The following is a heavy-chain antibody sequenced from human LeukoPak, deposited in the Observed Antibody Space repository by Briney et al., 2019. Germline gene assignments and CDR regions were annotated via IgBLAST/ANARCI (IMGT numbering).Heavy chain of an antibody. D-gene: IGHD6-13*01. CDR3: AKEVGIAAANWFDP. J-gene: IGHJ5*02. CDR1: GFTFSSYG. CDR2: IRYDGSNK. V-gene: IGHV3-30*02. Sequence: GGSLRLSCAASGFTFSSYGMHWVRQAPGKGLEWVAFIRYDGSNKYYADSVKGRFTISRDNSKNTLYLQMNSLRAEDTAVYYCAKEVGIAAANWFDPWGQGTLVTVSS.